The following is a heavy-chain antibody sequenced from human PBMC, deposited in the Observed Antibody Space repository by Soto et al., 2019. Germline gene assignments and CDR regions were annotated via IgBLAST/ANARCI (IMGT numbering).Heavy chain of an antibody. CDR3: ARSGPPAGY. CDR1: GYTFTSYA. J-gene: IGHJ4*02. CDR2: IIAYNGNT. D-gene: IGHD3-10*01. V-gene: IGHV1-18*01. Sequence: QVQLVQSGAEVKKPGASVKVSCKASGYTFTSYAISWVRQAPGQGLEWMGWIIAYNGNTNYAQKLQGRVTMTTHTSTSSTYIGLRCLRSDDTAVYYCARSGPPAGYWGPGSLVTVSS.